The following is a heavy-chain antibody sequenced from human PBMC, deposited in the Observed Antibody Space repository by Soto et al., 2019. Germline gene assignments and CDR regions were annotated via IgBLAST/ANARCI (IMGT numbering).Heavy chain of an antibody. CDR1: GDSVSNNRAA. J-gene: IGHJ4*02. D-gene: IGHD4-4*01. Sequence: SQTLSLTCAISGDSVSNNRAAWNWIRQSPSRGLEWLGRTYYRSKWLNDYVVSMKGRLTISPDTSKNQFSLHLDSVTPEDTAMYYCARDPPAFHSAFDYWGQGTLVTAPQ. CDR3: ARDPPAFHSAFDY. V-gene: IGHV6-1*01. CDR2: TYYRSKWLN.